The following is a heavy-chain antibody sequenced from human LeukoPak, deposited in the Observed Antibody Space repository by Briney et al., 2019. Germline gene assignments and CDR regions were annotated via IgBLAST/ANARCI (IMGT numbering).Heavy chain of an antibody. V-gene: IGHV1-24*01. J-gene: IGHJ4*02. Sequence: GASVKASCKVSGYTLTELSMHWVRQAPGKGLEWMGGFDPEDGETIYAQKFQGRVTMTEDTSTDTAYMELSSLRSEDTAVYYCATDVDWSGYFHYFDYWGQGTLLTVSS. D-gene: IGHD3-3*01. CDR2: FDPEDGET. CDR3: ATDVDWSGYFHYFDY. CDR1: GYTLTELS.